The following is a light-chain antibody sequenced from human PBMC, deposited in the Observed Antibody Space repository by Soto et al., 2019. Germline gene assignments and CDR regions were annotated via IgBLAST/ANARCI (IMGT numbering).Light chain of an antibody. CDR1: QTITYNF. V-gene: IGKV3D-20*01. Sequence: IVSTQSPGTLSLSPGEVATLSCGASQTITYNFLAWYQKKPGLAPRLLVYDASNRATGIPDRFSSSGSGTDFTLTISTLEPEDFAVYYCQHYGESSSTFGGGTRVEI. CDR2: DAS. CDR3: QHYGESSST. J-gene: IGKJ4*01.